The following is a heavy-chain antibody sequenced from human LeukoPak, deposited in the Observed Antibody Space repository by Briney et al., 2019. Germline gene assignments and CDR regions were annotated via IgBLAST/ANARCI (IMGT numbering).Heavy chain of an antibody. CDR2: IYYSGGT. CDR3: ARDFPSLTPPDY. CDR1: GGSISSNY. Sequence: SETLSLTCTVSGGSISSNYWRWIRQPPGKGLEWIGYIYYSGGTNYNASLMSRLTISVDTSKNQFSRKLSSVTAADTAVYYCARDFPSLTPPDYWGQGTLVTVSS. V-gene: IGHV4-59*01. J-gene: IGHJ4*02.